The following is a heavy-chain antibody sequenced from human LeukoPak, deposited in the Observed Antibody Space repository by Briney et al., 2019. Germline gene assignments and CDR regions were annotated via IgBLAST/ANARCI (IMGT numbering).Heavy chain of an antibody. V-gene: IGHV3-30*03. Sequence: GGSLRLSCAASGFTFSSSGMHWVRQAPGKGLEWVAVISYDGSNKYYADSVKGRFTISRDNSKNTLYLQMNSLRAEDTAVYYCGRVLYYLDYWGQGTLVTVSS. CDR3: GRVLYYLDY. J-gene: IGHJ4*02. CDR2: ISYDGSNK. CDR1: GFTFSSSG.